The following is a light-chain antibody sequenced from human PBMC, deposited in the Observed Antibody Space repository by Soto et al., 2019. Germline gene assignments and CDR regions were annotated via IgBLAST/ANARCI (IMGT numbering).Light chain of an antibody. CDR2: KAS. Sequence: DIXMTQSPXTLSASVGDRVTITCRASQSISSWLAWYQQKPGKAPKLLIYKASSLESGVPSRFSGSGSGTEFTLTISSLQPDDFATYYCQQYNSYPCTFGQGTKLEIK. J-gene: IGKJ2*02. CDR3: QQYNSYPCT. V-gene: IGKV1-5*03. CDR1: QSISSW.